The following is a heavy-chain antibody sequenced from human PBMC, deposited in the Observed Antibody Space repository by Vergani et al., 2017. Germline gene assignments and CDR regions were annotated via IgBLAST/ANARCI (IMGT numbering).Heavy chain of an antibody. CDR2: VYFTGTT. Sequence: KESGPTLVKPTQTLTLTCTFSGFSLNTRGVSVAWIRQPPGKALQWVASVYFTGTTYYNPSLQSRLTISVDVSKNQFSLKMTSVTAADTSVYYCVRHGEDVIVVSPAVPVSLSDQYRVDFWGPGTLVTVSS. CDR3: VRHGEDVIVVSPAVPVSLSDQYRVDF. V-gene: IGHV4-39*01. CDR1: GFSLNTRGVS. J-gene: IGHJ4*02. D-gene: IGHD3-3*01.